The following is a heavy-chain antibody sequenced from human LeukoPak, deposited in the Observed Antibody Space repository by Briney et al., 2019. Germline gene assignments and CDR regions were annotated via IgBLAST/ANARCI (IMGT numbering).Heavy chain of an antibody. J-gene: IGHJ1*01. CDR2: IYYIGIT. CDR3: VRLLQYSSSSRYIQH. V-gene: IGHV4-39*01. D-gene: IGHD6-6*01. Sequence: SETLSLTCTVSGGSISSSSYYWGWIRQPPGKGLEWIGSIYYIGITYYKPSLKSRVTISVDTSKNQFSLKLSSVTAADTAIYYCVRLLQYSSSSRYIQHWGQGTLVTVS. CDR1: GGSISSSSYY.